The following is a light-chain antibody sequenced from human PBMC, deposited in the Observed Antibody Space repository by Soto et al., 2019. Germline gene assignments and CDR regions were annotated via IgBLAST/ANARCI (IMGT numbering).Light chain of an antibody. CDR3: CSYAGSSTFVV. J-gene: IGLJ1*01. CDR1: SSDVGGYNY. V-gene: IGLV2-14*01. Sequence: QSALTQPASVSGSPGQSITISCTGTSSDVGGYNYVSWYQQHPGKAPKFMIYDVSNRPSGVSNRFSGSKSGNTASLTISGLQAEDEADYYCCSYAGSSTFVVFGTGTKVTVL. CDR2: DVS.